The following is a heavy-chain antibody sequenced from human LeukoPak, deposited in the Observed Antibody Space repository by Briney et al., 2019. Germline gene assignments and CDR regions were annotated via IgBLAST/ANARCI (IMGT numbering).Heavy chain of an antibody. Sequence: GGSLRLSCAASGFRFSSYAMSWVRQAPGKGLEWVSGISGSGGSTHYADSVKGRFTISRDNSRNTLYLQLNSLRAEDTAVYYCATSGGVYSPDAFDVWGQGAMVTVSS. D-gene: IGHD5/OR15-5a*01. J-gene: IGHJ3*01. CDR3: ATSGGVYSPDAFDV. CDR2: ISGSGGST. CDR1: GFRFSSYA. V-gene: IGHV3-23*01.